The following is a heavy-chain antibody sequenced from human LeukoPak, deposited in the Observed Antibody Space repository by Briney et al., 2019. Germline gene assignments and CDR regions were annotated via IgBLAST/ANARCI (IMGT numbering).Heavy chain of an antibody. CDR2: ISYGETEK. Sequence: PGRSLRLSCEPHGFTFSNYGMHWVRQPPGKGLEWVAFISYGETEKQYADSVKGRFTTSRDDSKNTLFLQMNSLRDEDTAIYYCAKVHGWGRQLGYYFDYWGQGTLVTVSS. CDR3: AKVHGWGRQLGYYFDY. V-gene: IGHV3-33*06. D-gene: IGHD2-15*01. CDR1: GFTFSNYG. J-gene: IGHJ4*02.